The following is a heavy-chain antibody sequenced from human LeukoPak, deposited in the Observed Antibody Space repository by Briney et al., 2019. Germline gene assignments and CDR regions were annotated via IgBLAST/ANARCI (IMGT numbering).Heavy chain of an antibody. D-gene: IGHD6-19*01. CDR2: ISGSGGNT. CDR1: GFTFSSYA. Sequence: GGSLRLSCAASGFTFSSYAMSWVRQAPGKGLEWVSAISGSGGNTHYADSVKGRFTISRDNAKNSLYLQMNSLRAEDTAVYYCARVGGGWLIHFDYWGQGTLVTVSS. V-gene: IGHV3-23*01. CDR3: ARVGGGWLIHFDY. J-gene: IGHJ4*02.